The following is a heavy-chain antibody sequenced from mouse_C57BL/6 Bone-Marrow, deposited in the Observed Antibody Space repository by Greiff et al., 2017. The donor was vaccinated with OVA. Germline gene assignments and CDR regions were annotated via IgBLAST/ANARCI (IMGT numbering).Heavy chain of an antibody. D-gene: IGHD2-1*01. CDR3: ARGGNYLSWFAY. CDR1: GYTFTSYG. Sequence: VQLQESGAELARPGASVKLSCKASGYTFTSYGISWVKQRTGQGLEWIGEIYPRSGNTYYNEKFKGKATLTADKSSSTAYMELRSLTSEDSAVYFCARGGNYLSWFAYWGKGTLVTVSA. V-gene: IGHV1-81*01. CDR2: IYPRSGNT. J-gene: IGHJ3*01.